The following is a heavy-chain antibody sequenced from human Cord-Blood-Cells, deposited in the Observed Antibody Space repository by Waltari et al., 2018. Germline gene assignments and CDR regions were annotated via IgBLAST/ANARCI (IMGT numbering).Heavy chain of an antibody. CDR1: GGSFSGYY. V-gene: IGHV4-34*01. CDR2: INHSGST. J-gene: IGHJ4*02. CDR3: ARGSALNRLLSSSQSSGFDY. D-gene: IGHD1-26*01. Sequence: QVQLQQWGAGVLKHSETLPLTCAVHGGSFSGYYWGWIRQPPGKGLEWIGNINHSGSTNTNPSLKSRVTISVDTSKNQFSLKLGSVTAADTAVYYCARGSALNRLLSSSQSSGFDYWGQGTLVTVSS.